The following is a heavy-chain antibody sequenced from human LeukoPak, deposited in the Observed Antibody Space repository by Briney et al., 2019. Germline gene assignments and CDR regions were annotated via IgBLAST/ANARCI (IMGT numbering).Heavy chain of an antibody. Sequence: GASVKVSCKASGYTFTSYGISWVRQAPGKGLEWMGGFDPEDGETIYAQKFQGRVTMTEDTSTDTAYMELSSLRSEDTAVYYCATSVVVRRGLAFDYWGQGTLVTVSS. CDR3: ATSVVVRRGLAFDY. CDR1: GYTFTSYG. D-gene: IGHD3-10*01. V-gene: IGHV1-24*01. CDR2: FDPEDGET. J-gene: IGHJ4*02.